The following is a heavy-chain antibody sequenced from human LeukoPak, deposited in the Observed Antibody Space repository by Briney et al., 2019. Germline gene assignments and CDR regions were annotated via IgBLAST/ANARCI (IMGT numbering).Heavy chain of an antibody. CDR1: GGSFSGYY. CDR2: INHSGST. CDR3: ASLIAAAGNDY. J-gene: IGHJ4*02. Sequence: SETLSLTCAVYGGSFSGYYWSWIRQPPGKGLEWIGEINHSGSTNYNPSLKSRVTTSVDTSKNQFSLKLSSVTAADTAVYYCASLIAAAGNDYWGQGTLVTVSS. D-gene: IGHD6-13*01. V-gene: IGHV4-34*01.